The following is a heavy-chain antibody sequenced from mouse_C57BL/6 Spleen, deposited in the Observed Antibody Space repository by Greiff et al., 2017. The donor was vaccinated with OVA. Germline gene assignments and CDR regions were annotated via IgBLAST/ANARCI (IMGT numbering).Heavy chain of an antibody. D-gene: IGHD1-1*01. CDR3: ARNYGSSSAWFAY. Sequence: QVQLQQPGTELVKPGASVKLSCKASGYTFTSSWMHWVKQRPGQGLEWIGNINPSNGGTNYNEKFKSKATLTVDKSSSTAYMQLSSRTSEDAAVYYCARNYGSSSAWFAYWGQGTLVTVSA. V-gene: IGHV1-53*01. CDR1: GYTFTSSW. CDR2: INPSNGGT. J-gene: IGHJ3*01.